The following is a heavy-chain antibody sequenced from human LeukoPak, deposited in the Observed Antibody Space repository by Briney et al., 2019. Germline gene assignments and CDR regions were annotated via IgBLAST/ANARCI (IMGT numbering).Heavy chain of an antibody. CDR1: GFTFSDYW. V-gene: IGHV3-74*01. CDR2: IKSDGTGI. CDR3: VRGQTIDY. J-gene: IGHJ4*02. Sequence: GGSLRLSCAASGFTFSDYWMYWVRQAPGKGRVWVSRIKSDGTGILYADFVEGRFTISRDNAKNALYMQMTSLRDEDTAVYYCVRGQTIDYWGQEILVTVSS.